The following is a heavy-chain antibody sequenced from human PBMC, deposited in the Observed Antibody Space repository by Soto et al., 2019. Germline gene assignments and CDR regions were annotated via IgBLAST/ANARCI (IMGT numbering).Heavy chain of an antibody. J-gene: IGHJ4*02. CDR2: ISGSGGST. V-gene: IGHV3-23*01. CDR3: AKVVAAAGGRYFDY. D-gene: IGHD6-13*01. Sequence: GGSLRLSCAASGFTFSSYAMSWVRQAPGKGLEWVSAISGSGGSTYYADSVKGRFTTSRDNSKNTLYLLMNSLRAEDTAVYYCAKVVAAAGGRYFDYWGQGTLVTVSS. CDR1: GFTFSSYA.